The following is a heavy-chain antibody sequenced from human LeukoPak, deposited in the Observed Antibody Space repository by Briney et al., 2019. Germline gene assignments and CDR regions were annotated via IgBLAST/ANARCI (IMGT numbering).Heavy chain of an antibody. V-gene: IGHV3-74*01. CDR2: INSDGSSI. CDR3: ARAGGSDSSGYYQGAFDM. J-gene: IGHJ3*02. D-gene: IGHD3-22*01. Sequence: GGSLRLSCAASGFTFSSYWMHWVRQAPGKGLVWVSHINSDGSSISYADSVKGRFTISRDNAKYTLYLQMNSLRAEDTAVYYCARAGGSDSSGYYQGAFDMWGQGTMVTVSS. CDR1: GFTFSSYW.